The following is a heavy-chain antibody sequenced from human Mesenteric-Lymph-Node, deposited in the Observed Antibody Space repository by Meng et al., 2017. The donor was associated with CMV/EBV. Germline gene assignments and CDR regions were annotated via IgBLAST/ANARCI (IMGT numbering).Heavy chain of an antibody. D-gene: IGHD3-9*01. Sequence: TCAIAGDSVPSNIATWHWIRQSPSRGLEWLGRTYYRSKWYNDYAPSVKSRITINPDTSKNQFSLHLNSVTPEDTAVYYCATGSDCDYWGRGTLVTVSS. CDR3: ATGSDCDY. CDR2: TYYRSKWYN. CDR1: GDSVPSNIAT. V-gene: IGHV6-1*01. J-gene: IGHJ4*02.